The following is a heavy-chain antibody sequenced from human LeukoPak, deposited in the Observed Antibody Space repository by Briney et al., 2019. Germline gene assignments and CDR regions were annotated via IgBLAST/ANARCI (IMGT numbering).Heavy chain of an antibody. CDR1: GYIFTGYY. CDR3: ARAAGYCSGGTCLYYLDY. D-gene: IGHD2-15*01. V-gene: IGHV1-2*06. CDR2: INANSGGT. J-gene: IGHJ4*02. Sequence: GASVKVSCKTSGYIFTGYYMHWVRQAPGQGLEWMGRINANSGGTNYAQKFQGRVSLTRDTSISTAYMELSRLRSDDTAVYYCARAAGYCSGGTCLYYLDYWGQGTLVTVSS.